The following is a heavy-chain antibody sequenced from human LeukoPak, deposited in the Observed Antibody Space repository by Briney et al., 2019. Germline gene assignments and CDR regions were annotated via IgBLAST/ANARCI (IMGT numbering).Heavy chain of an antibody. Sequence: GGSLRLSCAASGFTFGNYWMTWVRQAPGKGLEWVSSISSSSSYIYYADSVKGRFTISRDNAENSLYLQMNSLRAEDSAVYYCARDGTTTISVAGTFDYWGQGTLVTVSS. D-gene: IGHD6-19*01. J-gene: IGHJ4*02. V-gene: IGHV3-21*01. CDR2: ISSSSSYI. CDR1: GFTFGNYW. CDR3: ARDGTTTISVAGTFDY.